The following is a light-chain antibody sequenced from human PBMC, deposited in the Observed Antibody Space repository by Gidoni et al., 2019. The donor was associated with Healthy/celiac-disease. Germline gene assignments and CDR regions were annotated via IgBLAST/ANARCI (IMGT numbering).Light chain of an antibody. CDR3: QQRSNWYT. J-gene: IGKJ2*01. CDR1: QSVSSY. CDR2: DAS. Sequence: ELVLTQSPSTLSLSPGERATLSCRASQSVSSYLAWYQQKPGQAPRLLIYDASNRAPGIPARFSGSGSGTDFTLTISSLEPEDFAVYYCQQRSNWYTFGQGTKVEIK. V-gene: IGKV3-11*01.